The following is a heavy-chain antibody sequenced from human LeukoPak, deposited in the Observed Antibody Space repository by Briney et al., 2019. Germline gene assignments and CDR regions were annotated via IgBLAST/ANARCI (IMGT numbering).Heavy chain of an antibody. D-gene: IGHD1-7*01. Sequence: GGSLRLSCAASGFTFSSYGMHWVRQAPGKGLEGGSFIRYDGSNKYYADSVKGRFTISRDNSKNTLYLQMNSLRAEDTAVYYCAKWFSRTCPSELPFDPWGQGTLVTVSS. CDR2: IRYDGSNK. CDR1: GFTFSSYG. V-gene: IGHV3-30*02. CDR3: AKWFSRTCPSELPFDP. J-gene: IGHJ5*02.